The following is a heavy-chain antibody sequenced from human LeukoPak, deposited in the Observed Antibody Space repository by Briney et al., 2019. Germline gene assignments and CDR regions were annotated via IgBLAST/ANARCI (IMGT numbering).Heavy chain of an antibody. Sequence: PGGSLRLSCAASGFTFDDYGMSWVRQAPGKGVEWVSGINWNGGSTGYADSVKGRFTISRDNAKNSLYLQMNSLRAEDTALYHCARDWVAYYDSSAYWFDPWGQGTLVTVSS. CDR1: GFTFDDYG. CDR3: ARDWVAYYDSSAYWFDP. CDR2: INWNGGST. J-gene: IGHJ5*02. D-gene: IGHD3-22*01. V-gene: IGHV3-20*01.